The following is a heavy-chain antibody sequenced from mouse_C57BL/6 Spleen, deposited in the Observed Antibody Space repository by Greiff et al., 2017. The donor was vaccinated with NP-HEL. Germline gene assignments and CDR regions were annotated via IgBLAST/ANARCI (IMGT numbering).Heavy chain of an antibody. CDR3: AILDSTYYFDD. CDR2: IYPRSGNT. D-gene: IGHD3-2*01. Sequence: VQLQQSGAELARPGASVKLSCKASGYTFTSYGISWVKQRPGQGLEWIGEIYPRSGNTYYNEKFKGKATLTADKSSSTAYMELRSLTSEDSAVYFCAILDSTYYFDDWGKGTTLTVAS. V-gene: IGHV1-81*01. CDR1: GYTFTSYG. J-gene: IGHJ2*01.